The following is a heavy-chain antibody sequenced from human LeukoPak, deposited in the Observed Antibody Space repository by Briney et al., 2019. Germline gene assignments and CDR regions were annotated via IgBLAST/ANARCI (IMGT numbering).Heavy chain of an antibody. D-gene: IGHD3-10*01. CDR2: VYSSGST. CDR3: VGRQQIVHDDGFDI. J-gene: IGHJ3*02. Sequence: PSETLSLTCTVSGGSINNYYWSWIRQPPGKGLEWIGYVYSSGSTHYNPSLKSRVTIAADTSTNHFSLNLKSVTAADTAFYYCVGRQQIVHDDGFDIWGQGKMVTVSS. V-gene: IGHV4-59*01. CDR1: GGSINNYY.